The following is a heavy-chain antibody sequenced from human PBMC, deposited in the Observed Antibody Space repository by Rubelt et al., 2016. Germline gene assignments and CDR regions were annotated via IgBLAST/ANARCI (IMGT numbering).Heavy chain of an antibody. Sequence: KASGYTFTSYYMHWVRQAPGQGLEWMGWISAYNGNTNYAQKLQGRVTMTTDTSTSTAYMELSRLRSDDTAVYYCAREVGCSGGSCYFFDYWGQGTLVTVSS. CDR1: GYTFTSYY. J-gene: IGHJ4*02. CDR3: AREVGCSGGSCYFFDY. CDR2: ISAYNGNT. V-gene: IGHV1-18*04. D-gene: IGHD2-15*01.